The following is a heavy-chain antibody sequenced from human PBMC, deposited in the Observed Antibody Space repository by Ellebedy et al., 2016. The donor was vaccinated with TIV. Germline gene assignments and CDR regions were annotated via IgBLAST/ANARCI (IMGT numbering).Heavy chain of an antibody. Sequence: ASVKVSCXASGGTFSSYAISWVRQAPGQGLEWMGGIIPIFGSANYAQKFQGRVTIIADESTSTAYMELSSLRSEDTTVYYCARDRLSEVLNGGLGVNQLLAPYYMDVWGKGTTVTVSS. J-gene: IGHJ6*03. V-gene: IGHV1-69*13. CDR1: GGTFSSYA. D-gene: IGHD2-2*01. CDR3: ARDRLSEVLNGGLGVNQLLAPYYMDV. CDR2: IIPIFGSA.